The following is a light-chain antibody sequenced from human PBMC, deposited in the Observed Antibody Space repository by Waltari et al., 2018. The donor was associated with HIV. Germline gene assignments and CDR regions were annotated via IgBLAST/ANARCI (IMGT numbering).Light chain of an antibody. J-gene: IGKJ4*01. CDR1: QSVSSY. V-gene: IGKV3-15*01. Sequence: EIVMTQSPATLSVSPGDTVSLSCTASQSVSSYLAWYQQRPGQAPRLLIYGASPRATGIPARFSGSESGTDFTLTISSLRSEDLAVYYCQQYYRRSRGTIGGGTKVEI. CDR2: GAS. CDR3: QQYYRRSRGT.